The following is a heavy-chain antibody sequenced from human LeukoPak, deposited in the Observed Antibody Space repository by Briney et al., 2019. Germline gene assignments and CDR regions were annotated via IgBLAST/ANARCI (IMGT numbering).Heavy chain of an antibody. CDR1: GYTLTELS. J-gene: IGHJ4*02. V-gene: IGHV1-24*01. Sequence: ASVKVSCKVSGYTLTELSMHWVRQAPGKGLEWMGGFDPEDGETIYAQKFQGRVTMTRDTSISTAYMELSRLRSDDTAVYYCARPPRNYVWGSYRETDNDYWGQGTLVTVSS. D-gene: IGHD3-16*02. CDR2: FDPEDGET. CDR3: ARPPRNYVWGSYRETDNDY.